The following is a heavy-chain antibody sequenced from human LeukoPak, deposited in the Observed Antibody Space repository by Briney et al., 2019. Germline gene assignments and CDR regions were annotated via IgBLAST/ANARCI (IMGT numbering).Heavy chain of an antibody. V-gene: IGHV3-7*01. J-gene: IGHJ4*02. CDR2: INMDGSEK. Sequence: GSLRLSCAAYGFTFGNYWMSWVRQAPGKGPEWVAHINMDGSEKYYVDSVKGRFTISRDNAKNSLYLQMNSLKVEDTAVYYCARDKVTYWGPGTLVTVSS. CDR3: ARDKVTY. CDR1: GFTFGNYW.